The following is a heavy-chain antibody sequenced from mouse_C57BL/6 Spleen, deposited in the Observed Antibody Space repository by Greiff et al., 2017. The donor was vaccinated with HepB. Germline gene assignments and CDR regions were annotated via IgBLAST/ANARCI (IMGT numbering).Heavy chain of an antibody. CDR1: GYTFTDYE. Sequence: VQLQQSGAELVRPGASVTLSCKASGYTFTDYEMHWVKQTPVHGLEWIGAIDPETGGTAYNQKFKGKAILTADKSSSTAYMELRSLTSEDSAVYYCTTAQATSGRDYWGQGTTLTVSS. CDR3: TTAQATSGRDY. D-gene: IGHD3-2*02. V-gene: IGHV1-15*01. J-gene: IGHJ2*01. CDR2: IDPETGGT.